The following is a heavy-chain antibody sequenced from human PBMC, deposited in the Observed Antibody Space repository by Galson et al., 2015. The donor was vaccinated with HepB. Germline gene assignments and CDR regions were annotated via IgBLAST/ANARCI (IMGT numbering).Heavy chain of an antibody. CDR1: GFTFSSYA. CDR3: ARDQCGGSCFYNRSHH. V-gene: IGHV3-30-3*01. J-gene: IGHJ5*02. Sequence: SLRLSCAASGFTFSSYAMHWVRQAPGKGLEWVAVISYDGSNKYYADSVKGRFTISRDNSKNTLYLQMNSLRAEDTAVYYCARDQCGGSCFYNRSHHWGQGTLVTPSS. CDR2: ISYDGSNK. D-gene: IGHD2-15*01.